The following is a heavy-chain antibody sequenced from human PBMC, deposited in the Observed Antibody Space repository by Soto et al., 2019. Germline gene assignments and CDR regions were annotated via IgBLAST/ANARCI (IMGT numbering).Heavy chain of an antibody. J-gene: IGHJ5*02. CDR1: GGSISSGDYY. V-gene: IGHV4-30-4*01. D-gene: IGHD2-2*01. CDR2: IYYSGST. Sequence: QVQLQESGPGLVKPSQTLSLTCTVSGGSISSGDYYWSWIRQPPGKGLEWIGYIYYSGSTYYNPSLKSRVTISVDTSKTQSPLKLSSVTAADTAGYYCARDWISTSCYAENWVDPWGQGTLVTVSS. CDR3: ARDWISTSCYAENWVDP.